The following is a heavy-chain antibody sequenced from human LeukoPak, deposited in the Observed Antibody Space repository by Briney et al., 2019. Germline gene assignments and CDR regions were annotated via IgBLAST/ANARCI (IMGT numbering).Heavy chain of an antibody. D-gene: IGHD2-21*01. Sequence: GGSLRLSCAASGFIFSSYTMNWVRQAPGKGLEWTSFVSVSGATDCPDSVKGRFTISRDNVRNSLYLQMNSLRDDDTAVYYCVRDHLWAFDIWGQGTMVTVSS. CDR3: VRDHLWAFDI. CDR2: VSVSGAT. J-gene: IGHJ3*02. V-gene: IGHV3-48*02. CDR1: GFIFSSYT.